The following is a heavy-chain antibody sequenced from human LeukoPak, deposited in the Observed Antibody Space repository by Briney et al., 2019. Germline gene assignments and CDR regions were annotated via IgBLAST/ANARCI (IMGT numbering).Heavy chain of an antibody. V-gene: IGHV1-18*01. CDR3: ARGDIVVVPAAPANYYYYYMDV. Sequence: ASVKVSCKASGYTFTSYGISWVRQAPGQGLEWMGWISAYNGNTNYAQKLQGRVTMTTDTSTSTAYMELRSLRSDDTAVYYCARGDIVVVPAAPANYYYYYMDVWGKGTTVTNSS. J-gene: IGHJ6*03. CDR1: GYTFTSYG. D-gene: IGHD2-2*01. CDR2: ISAYNGNT.